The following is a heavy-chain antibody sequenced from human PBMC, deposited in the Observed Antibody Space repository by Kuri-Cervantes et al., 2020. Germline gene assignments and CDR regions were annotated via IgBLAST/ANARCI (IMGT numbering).Heavy chain of an antibody. CDR3: AYYHCSGGSCYFDY. CDR1: GGSISSYY. Sequence: SETLSLTCTVSGGSISSYYRSWIRQPPGKGLEWIGYIYYSGSTNYNPSLKSRVTISVDTSKNQFSLKLSSVTAADTAVYYCAYYHCSGGSCYFDYWGQGTLVTVSS. J-gene: IGHJ4*02. V-gene: IGHV4-59*01. CDR2: IYYSGST. D-gene: IGHD2-15*01.